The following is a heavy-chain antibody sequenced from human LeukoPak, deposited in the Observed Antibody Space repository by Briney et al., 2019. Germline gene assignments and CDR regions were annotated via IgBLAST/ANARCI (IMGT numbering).Heavy chain of an antibody. CDR3: ALGIAAAGTRADWFDP. Sequence: SETLSLTCAVYGGSFSGFYWSWIRQPPGKGLEWIGEINHSGSTNYNPSLKSRVTISVDTSKNQFSLKLSSVTAADTAVYYCALGIAAAGTRADWFDPWGQGTLVTVSS. D-gene: IGHD6-13*01. J-gene: IGHJ5*02. V-gene: IGHV4-34*01. CDR2: INHSGST. CDR1: GGSFSGFY.